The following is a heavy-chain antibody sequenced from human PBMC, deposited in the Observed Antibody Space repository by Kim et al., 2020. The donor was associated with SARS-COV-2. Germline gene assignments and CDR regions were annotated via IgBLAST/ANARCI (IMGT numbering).Heavy chain of an antibody. CDR3: TSLTTTGETF. D-gene: IGHD1-1*01. V-gene: IGHV3-73*01. CDR1: GFTFSGSN. CDR2: ISTKPKSYAT. Sequence: GGSLRLSCAASGFTFSGSNIHWVRQASGKGLEWVGRISTKPKSYATAYGASVKGRFTISRDDSKNTAYLQMSSLRAEDTAVYYCTSLTTTGETFWGRGTL. J-gene: IGHJ4*02.